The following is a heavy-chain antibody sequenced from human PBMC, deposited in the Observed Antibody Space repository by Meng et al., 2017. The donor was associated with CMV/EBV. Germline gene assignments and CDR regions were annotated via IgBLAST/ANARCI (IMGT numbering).Heavy chain of an antibody. Sequence: GESLKISCTASGFTFGDYAMSWVRQAPGKGLEWVSSISSSSSYIYYADSVKGRFTISRDNAKNSLYLQMNSPRAEDTAVYYRARDPDYDFWSGYSPLDYWGQGTLVTVSS. V-gene: IGHV3-21*01. D-gene: IGHD3-3*01. CDR3: ARDPDYDFWSGYSPLDY. CDR1: GFTFGDYA. CDR2: ISSSSSYI. J-gene: IGHJ4*02.